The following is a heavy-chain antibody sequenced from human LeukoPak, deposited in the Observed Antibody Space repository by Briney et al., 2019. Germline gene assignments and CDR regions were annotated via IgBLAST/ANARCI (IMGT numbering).Heavy chain of an antibody. J-gene: IGHJ5*02. D-gene: IGHD3-10*01. CDR1: GYTFTNYD. CDR2: MNPNTGNT. Sequence: ASVKVSCKASGYTFTNYDINWVRQATGQGLEWMGWMNPNTGNTGYAQKFRGRVTMTRSTSLSTAYMDLSSLRSDDTAVYYCARGAYYGSGQNWFDPWGQGTLVTVSS. CDR3: ARGAYYGSGQNWFDP. V-gene: IGHV1-8*01.